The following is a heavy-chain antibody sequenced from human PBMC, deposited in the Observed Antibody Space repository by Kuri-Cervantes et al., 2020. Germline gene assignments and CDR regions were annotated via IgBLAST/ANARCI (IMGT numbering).Heavy chain of an antibody. D-gene: IGHD3-10*01. CDR3: ARDSVRGVTLYYMDV. J-gene: IGHJ6*03. V-gene: IGHV1-2*02. Sequence: ASVKVSCKASGGTFSSYAISWVRQAPGQGLEWMGWINPNSGDTNYAQKFQGRVTMTRDTSISTAYMELSRLRFDDTAVYYCARDSVRGVTLYYMDVWGKGTTVTVSS. CDR1: GGTFSSYA. CDR2: INPNSGDT.